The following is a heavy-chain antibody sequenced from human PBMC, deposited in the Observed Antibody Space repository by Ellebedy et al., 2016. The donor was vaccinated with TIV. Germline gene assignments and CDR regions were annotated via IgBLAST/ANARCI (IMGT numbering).Heavy chain of an antibody. Sequence: GESLKISXAASGFTFSSYAMHWVRQAPGKGLEWVAVISYDGSNKYYADSVKGRFTISRDNSKNTLYLQMNSLRAEDTAVYYCAKDRAIAARPRGIFDYWGQGTLVTVSS. D-gene: IGHD6-6*01. CDR2: ISYDGSNK. V-gene: IGHV3-30*04. CDR1: GFTFSSYA. J-gene: IGHJ4*02. CDR3: AKDRAIAARPRGIFDY.